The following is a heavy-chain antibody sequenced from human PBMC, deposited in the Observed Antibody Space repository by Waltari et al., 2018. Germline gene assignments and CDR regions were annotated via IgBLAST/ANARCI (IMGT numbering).Heavy chain of an antibody. D-gene: IGHD2-8*02. J-gene: IGHJ4*02. Sequence: EVRLVESGGGLVEPGGSLRLSCAGSGLTFGPAWMHGARQAPGKGLEGSGRIKSWVSGGTTEYGAPVKGRFTISRDDSKDTVYLQMNSLKTEDTGVYYCGDFTAFDYWGQGSLVIVSS. CDR2: IKSWVSGGTT. CDR1: GLTFGPAW. CDR3: GDFTAFDY. V-gene: IGHV3-15*01.